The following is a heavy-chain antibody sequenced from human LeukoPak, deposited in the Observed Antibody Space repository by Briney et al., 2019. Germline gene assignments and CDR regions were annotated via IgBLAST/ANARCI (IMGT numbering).Heavy chain of an antibody. CDR1: GFTFGDYP. Sequence: GGSLRLSCTASGFTFGDYPMSWVRQAPGKGLEWVGLIRSKAYGGTTEYAASVKGRFTISRDDSRSIAYLQMNSLKTEDTAVYYCTRRNSHDAFDIWGQGTVVTVSS. J-gene: IGHJ3*02. CDR2: IRSKAYGGTT. D-gene: IGHD1-7*01. CDR3: TRRNSHDAFDI. V-gene: IGHV3-49*04.